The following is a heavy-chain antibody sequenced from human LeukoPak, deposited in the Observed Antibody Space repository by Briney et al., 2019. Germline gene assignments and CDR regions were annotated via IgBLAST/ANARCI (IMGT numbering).Heavy chain of an antibody. J-gene: IGHJ5*02. CDR3: AKVSGSYPQNWFAP. CDR2: ISYDGSNK. V-gene: IGHV3-30*18. D-gene: IGHD1-26*01. CDR1: GFTFSSYG. Sequence: GGALRLSCAASGFTFSSYGMHWVRQAPGKGLEWVAVISYDGSNKYYADSVKGRFTISRDNSKNTLYLQMNSLRAEDTAVYYCAKVSGSYPQNWFAPWGQGTLVTVSS.